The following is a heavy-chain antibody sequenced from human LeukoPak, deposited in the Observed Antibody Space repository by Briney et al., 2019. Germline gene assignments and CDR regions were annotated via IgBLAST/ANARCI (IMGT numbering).Heavy chain of an antibody. J-gene: IGHJ4*02. CDR1: GYTFTGYY. V-gene: IGHV1-2*06. CDR3: AGVRKSSYSSSWRYFDY. CDR2: INPNSGGT. Sequence: ASVKVSCKASGYTFTGYYMHWVRQAPGQGLEWMGRINPNSGGTNYAQKFQGRVTMTRDTSTSTVYMELSSLRPEDTAVYYCAGVRKSSYSSSWRYFDYWGQGTLVTVSS. D-gene: IGHD6-13*01.